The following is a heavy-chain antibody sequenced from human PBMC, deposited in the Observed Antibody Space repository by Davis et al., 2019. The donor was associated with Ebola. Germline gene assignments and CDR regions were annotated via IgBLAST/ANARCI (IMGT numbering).Heavy chain of an antibody. CDR2: IRYDGSDK. D-gene: IGHD3-10*01. J-gene: IGHJ4*02. Sequence: PGGSLRLSCAASGFTVSSNYMTWVRQAPGKGLEWVAFIRYDGSDKYYADSVKGRFTISRDYSKNTVSLKMNSLRAEDTAVYYCARKPQPMVRGLIDYWGQGTLVTVSS. CDR3: ARKPQPMVRGLIDY. V-gene: IGHV3-33*08. CDR1: GFTVSSNY.